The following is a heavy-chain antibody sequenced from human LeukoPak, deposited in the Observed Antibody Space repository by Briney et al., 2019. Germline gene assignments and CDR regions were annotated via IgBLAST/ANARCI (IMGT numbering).Heavy chain of an antibody. D-gene: IGHD6-19*01. CDR2: ISSSGST. V-gene: IGHV4-61*02. CDR1: GDSISSGDYY. CDR3: ARGQWLLDY. J-gene: IGHJ4*02. Sequence: PSETLSLTCTVSGDSISSGDYYWSWIRQPAGTGLEWIGRISSSGSTNYNPSLKSRVTISVDTSKNQFSLKLSSVTAADTAVYYCARGQWLLDYWGQGTLVTVSS.